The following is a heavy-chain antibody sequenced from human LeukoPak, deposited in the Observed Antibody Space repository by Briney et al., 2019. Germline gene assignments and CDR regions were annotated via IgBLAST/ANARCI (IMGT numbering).Heavy chain of an antibody. J-gene: IGHJ4*02. CDR1: GFTFSSYA. Sequence: PGGSLRLSCAASGFTFSSYAMSWVRQAPGKGLEWVSAISGSGGSTYYADSVKGRFTISRDNSKNTLYLRMNSLRAEDTAVYYCAKPWVPGEGFDYWGQGTLVTVSS. CDR3: AKPWVPGEGFDY. CDR2: ISGSGGST. D-gene: IGHD2-2*01. V-gene: IGHV3-23*01.